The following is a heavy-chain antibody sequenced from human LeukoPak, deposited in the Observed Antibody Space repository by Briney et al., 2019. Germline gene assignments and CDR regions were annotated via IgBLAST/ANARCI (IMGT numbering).Heavy chain of an antibody. J-gene: IGHJ3*02. D-gene: IGHD2-21*02. CDR2: IYYSGST. Sequence: SETLSLTCTVSGGSISSYYWSWIRQPPGKGLEWIGYIYYSGSTNYNPSLKSRVTISVDTSKNQFSLKLSSVTAADTAVYYCARLYCGGDCPDVAFDIWGQGTMVTLSS. CDR1: GGSISSYY. V-gene: IGHV4-59*08. CDR3: ARLYCGGDCPDVAFDI.